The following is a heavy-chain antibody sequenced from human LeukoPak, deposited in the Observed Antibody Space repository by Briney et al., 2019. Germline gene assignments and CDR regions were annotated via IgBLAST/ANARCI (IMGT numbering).Heavy chain of an antibody. CDR3: AREPIARWFGELLILGPSGFDY. CDR1: GYSISSGYY. CDR2: IYHSGST. Sequence: SETLSLTCTVSGYSISSGYYWGWIRQPPGKGLEWIGSIYHSGSTYYNPSLKSRVTISVDTSKNQFSLKLSSVTAADTAVYYCAREPIARWFGELLILGPSGFDYWGQGTLVTVSS. J-gene: IGHJ4*02. D-gene: IGHD3-10*01. V-gene: IGHV4-38-2*02.